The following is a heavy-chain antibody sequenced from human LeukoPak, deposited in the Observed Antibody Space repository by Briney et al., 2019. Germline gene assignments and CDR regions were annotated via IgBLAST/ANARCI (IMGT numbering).Heavy chain of an antibody. D-gene: IGHD3-10*01. Sequence: PSETVSLTCRVSGGSISSYYWSWLRQPPGKGLEWIGYISYSGTTHYNPSLDSRVTISVDTSKNQFSLKLRSVTAADTAAYYCARHGVYYASGSPSFDYWGQGTLVTVSS. V-gene: IGHV4-59*08. J-gene: IGHJ4*02. CDR3: ARHGVYYASGSPSFDY. CDR2: ISYSGTT. CDR1: GGSISSYY.